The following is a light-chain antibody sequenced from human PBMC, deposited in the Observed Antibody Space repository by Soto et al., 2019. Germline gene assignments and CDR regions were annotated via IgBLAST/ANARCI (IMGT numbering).Light chain of an antibody. J-gene: IGKJ2*01. V-gene: IGKV1-39*01. Sequence: DIQMTQSPSSLSASVGDRVTITCRASQSINNLLNWYQQKPGEAPNLLIYAASSFHTVVPSRFSGSVSGTDFTLTISSLQPEDFATYYCQQSFNNPTFGQGTKLEIK. CDR2: AAS. CDR3: QQSFNNPT. CDR1: QSINNL.